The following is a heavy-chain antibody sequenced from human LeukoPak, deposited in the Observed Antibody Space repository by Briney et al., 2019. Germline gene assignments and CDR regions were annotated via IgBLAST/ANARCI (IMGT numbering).Heavy chain of an antibody. CDR3: VDMVRGVIIGGLDDY. CDR1: GFTFSSYA. D-gene: IGHD3-10*01. J-gene: IGHJ4*02. Sequence: GGSLRLSCAASGFTFSSYAMSWVRQAPGKGLEWVSAISGSGGSTYYAGSVKGRFTISRDNSKNTLYLQMNSLRAEDTAVYYCVDMVRGVIIGGLDDYWGQGTLVTVSS. CDR2: ISGSGGST. V-gene: IGHV3-23*01.